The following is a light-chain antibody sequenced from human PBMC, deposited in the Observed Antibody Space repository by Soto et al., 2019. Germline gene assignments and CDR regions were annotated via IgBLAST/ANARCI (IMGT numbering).Light chain of an antibody. Sequence: EIVLTQSPGTLSLSPGERAILSCRASQSVSSSYLAWYQQKPGQAPRLLIYGASSRATGIPDRFSGSGSGTDFTLTIRRLEPEDFAVYYCQQYGSSRTFGQGTNLEIK. V-gene: IGKV3-20*01. J-gene: IGKJ2*02. CDR1: QSVSSSY. CDR3: QQYGSSRT. CDR2: GAS.